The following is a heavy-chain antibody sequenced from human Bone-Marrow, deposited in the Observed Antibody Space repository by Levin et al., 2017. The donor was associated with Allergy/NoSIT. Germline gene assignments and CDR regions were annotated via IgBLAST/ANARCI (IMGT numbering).Heavy chain of an antibody. J-gene: IGHJ4*02. D-gene: IGHD2-8*01. CDR3: ARNGAWSFEF. CDR2: INRDGGDG. V-gene: IGHV3-7*02. CDR1: GFTFSGYW. Sequence: GGSLRLSCASSGFTFSGYWMAWVRQAPGKGLEWVANINRDGGDGYYVDSVKGRFNIPRDNARNSLDLQMNSLRVEDTAVYYCARNGAWSFEFWGQGTLVTVSS.